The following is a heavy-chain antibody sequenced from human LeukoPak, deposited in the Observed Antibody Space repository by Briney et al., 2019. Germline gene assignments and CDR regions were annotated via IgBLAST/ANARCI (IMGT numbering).Heavy chain of an antibody. CDR3: ATDLGYGSGSRHY. D-gene: IGHD3-10*01. V-gene: IGHV1-24*01. J-gene: IGHJ4*02. CDR1: GYTLTELS. CDR2: FDPEDGET. Sequence: ASVKVSCKVSGYTLTELSTHWVRQAPGKGLEWMGGFDPEDGETIYAQKFQGRVTMTEDTSIDTAYMELSSLRSEDTAVYYCATDLGYGSGSRHYWGQGTLVTVSS.